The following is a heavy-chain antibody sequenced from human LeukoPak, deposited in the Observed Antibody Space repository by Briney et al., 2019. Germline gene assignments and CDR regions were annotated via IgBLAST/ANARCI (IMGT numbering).Heavy chain of an antibody. D-gene: IGHD3-10*01. CDR3: AKDPIISGAYYYYYYMDV. CDR2: ISGSGGST. V-gene: IGHV3-23*01. Sequence: PGGSLRLSCAASGFTFSSYGMGWVRQAPGKGLEWVSAISGSGGSTYYADSVKGRFTISRDNSKNTLYLQMNSLRAEDTAVYYCAKDPIISGAYYYYYYMDVWGKGTTVTISS. CDR1: GFTFSSYG. J-gene: IGHJ6*03.